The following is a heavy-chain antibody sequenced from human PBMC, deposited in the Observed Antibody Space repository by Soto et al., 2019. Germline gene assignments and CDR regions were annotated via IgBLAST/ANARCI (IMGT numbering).Heavy chain of an antibody. D-gene: IGHD3-9*01. CDR3: ARALTHTYYYSYGMDV. CDR1: GYTFTSYA. Sequence: ASVKVSCKASGYTFTSYAMHWVRQAPGQRLEWMGWINAGNGNTKYSQKFQGRVTITRDTSASTAYMELSSLRSEDTAVYYCARALTHTYYYSYGMDVWGQGTTVTVSS. CDR2: INAGNGNT. J-gene: IGHJ6*02. V-gene: IGHV1-3*01.